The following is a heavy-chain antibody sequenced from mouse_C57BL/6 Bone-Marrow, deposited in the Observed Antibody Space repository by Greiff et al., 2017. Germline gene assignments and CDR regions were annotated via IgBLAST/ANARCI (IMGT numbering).Heavy chain of an antibody. CDR3: AKLSYDYDGNYYAMDY. CDR1: GFSLTSYG. D-gene: IGHD2-4*01. CDR2: IWGGGST. Sequence: VKLEESGPGLVAPSQSLSITCTVSGFSLTSYGVDWVRQPPGKGLEWLGVIWGGGSTNYNSALMSRLSISKDNSKSQVFLKMNSLQTDDTAMYYCAKLSYDYDGNYYAMDYWGQGTSVTVSS. J-gene: IGHJ4*01. V-gene: IGHV2-9*01.